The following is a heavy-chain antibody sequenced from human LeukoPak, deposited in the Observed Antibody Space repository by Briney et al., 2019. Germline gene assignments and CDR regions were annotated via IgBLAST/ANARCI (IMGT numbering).Heavy chain of an antibody. J-gene: IGHJ4*02. D-gene: IGHD4-11*01. CDR2: IYHSGDT. CDR3: ARLYSKSGYYFDY. V-gene: IGHV4-30-2*01. Sequence: SQTLSLTCAVSGGSISTTGYSWSWIRQPPGKGLEWFGYIYHSGDTYYNPSLKSRLTISVDKSKNQFSLKLSSVTAADTAVYYCARLYSKSGYYFDYWGQGTLVIVSS. CDR1: GGSISTTGYS.